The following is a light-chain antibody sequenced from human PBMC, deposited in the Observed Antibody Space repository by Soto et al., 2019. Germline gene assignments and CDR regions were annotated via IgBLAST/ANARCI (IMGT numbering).Light chain of an antibody. Sequence: QTVVTQSPSASASLGASVKLTCTLSSGHSSYAIAWHQQQPEKGPRYLMKLNSDGSHSKGDGIPDRFSGSSSGAERYLTISILQSEDEADYYCQTWGTGIPWVFGGGTKLTV. J-gene: IGLJ3*02. CDR3: QTWGTGIPWV. CDR1: SGHSSYA. V-gene: IGLV4-69*01. CDR2: LNSDGSH.